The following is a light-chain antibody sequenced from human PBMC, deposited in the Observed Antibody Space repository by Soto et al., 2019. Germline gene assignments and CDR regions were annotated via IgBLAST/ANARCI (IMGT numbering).Light chain of an antibody. J-gene: IGKJ1*01. CDR1: QSISRY. Sequence: EIVLTQSPATLSLSPGERATLSCRASQSISRYLAWYQQKRGQAPRLLIYDASNRATGIPARFSGSGSGTDFTLTISSLETEDFAVYYCQQYGSSSWTFGQGTKVDIK. CDR2: DAS. CDR3: QQYGSSSWT. V-gene: IGKV3-11*01.